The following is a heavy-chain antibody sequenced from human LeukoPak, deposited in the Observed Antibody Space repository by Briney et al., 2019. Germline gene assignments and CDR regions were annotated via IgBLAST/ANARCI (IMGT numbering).Heavy chain of an antibody. J-gene: IGHJ6*03. CDR3: ARSSRYTIFGVVIIPVDYDPGYYYYMDV. CDR2: INPNSGGT. CDR1: GYTFTGYY. Sequence: ASVKVSCKASGYTFTGYYMHWVRQAPGQGLEWMGWINPNSGGTNYAQKFQGRVTMTRDTSISTAYMELSRLRSDDTAVYYCARSSRYTIFGVVIIPVDYDPGYYYYMDVWGKGTTVTVSS. V-gene: IGHV1-2*02. D-gene: IGHD3-3*01.